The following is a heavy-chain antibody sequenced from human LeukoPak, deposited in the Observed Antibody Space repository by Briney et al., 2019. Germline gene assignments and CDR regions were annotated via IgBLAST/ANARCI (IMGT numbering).Heavy chain of an antibody. CDR3: AASDYYGSGSTQLDY. Sequence: GGSLRLSCAASGFTFSSYWMHWVRQAPGKGLVWVSRINSDGSSTSYADSVKGRFTISRDNAKNTLYLQMNSLRAEDTAVYYCAASDYYGSGSTQLDYWGQGTLVTVSS. CDR1: GFTFSSYW. D-gene: IGHD3-10*01. CDR2: INSDGSST. V-gene: IGHV3-74*01. J-gene: IGHJ4*02.